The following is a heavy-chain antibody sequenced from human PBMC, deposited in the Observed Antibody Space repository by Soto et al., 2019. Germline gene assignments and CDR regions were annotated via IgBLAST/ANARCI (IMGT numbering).Heavy chain of an antibody. V-gene: IGHV1-3*01. CDR3: ARKSDCSGGSWYPPRPAAMVLFSAFDI. J-gene: IGHJ3*02. CDR1: GYTFTNYA. D-gene: IGHD2-15*01. Sequence: ASVKVSCKASGYTFTNYAMHWVRQAPGQRLEWMGWINGGNGNTKYSQRFQGRVTITRDTSASTAYMELSSLRSEDTAVYYCARKSDCSGGSWYPPRPAAMVLFSAFDIWGQGTMVTVSS. CDR2: INGGNGNT.